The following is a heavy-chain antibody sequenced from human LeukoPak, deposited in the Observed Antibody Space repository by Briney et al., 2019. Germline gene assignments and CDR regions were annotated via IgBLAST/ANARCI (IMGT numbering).Heavy chain of an antibody. J-gene: IGHJ4*02. Sequence: ASVKVSCKASGYTFTRYDINWVRQATGQGLEWMGWMNPKSGNTGHAQKFQGRVTITRDTSISTVYMELSSLRSDDTAVYYCARDLNSGVYYFDYWGQGTLVTVSS. CDR1: GYTFTRYD. CDR2: MNPKSGNT. D-gene: IGHD1-26*01. V-gene: IGHV1-8*03. CDR3: ARDLNSGVYYFDY.